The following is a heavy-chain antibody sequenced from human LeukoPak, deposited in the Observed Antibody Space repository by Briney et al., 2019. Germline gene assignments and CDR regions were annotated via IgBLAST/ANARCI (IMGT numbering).Heavy chain of an antibody. CDR1: GYTSTSYD. Sequence: ASVKVSRKASGYTSTSYDINWVRQATGHGLERMGWMNPNSGNTGYAQKFQGRVTTTRNTSMSTAYMELSSLRSEDTDVYDCARGQQLRLPAGYYGMDVWGQGTTVTVSS. CDR3: ARGQQLRLPAGYYGMDV. V-gene: IGHV1-8*02. J-gene: IGHJ6*02. D-gene: IGHD5-18*01. CDR2: MNPNSGNT.